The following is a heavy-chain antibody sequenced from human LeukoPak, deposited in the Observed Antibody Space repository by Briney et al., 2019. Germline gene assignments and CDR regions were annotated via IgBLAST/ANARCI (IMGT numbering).Heavy chain of an antibody. CDR1: GFTFTTYW. Sequence: GGSLRLSCAVSGFTFTTYWMAWLRQAPGKGLEWVANIGQNGRGKYHVDSVKGRFTISRDNAKNSLYLQMNSLRVEDTAVYYCAREVAVGIGAYNYWGQGILVTVSP. J-gene: IGHJ4*02. D-gene: IGHD6-13*01. CDR3: AREVAVGIGAYNY. V-gene: IGHV3-7*01. CDR2: IGQNGRGK.